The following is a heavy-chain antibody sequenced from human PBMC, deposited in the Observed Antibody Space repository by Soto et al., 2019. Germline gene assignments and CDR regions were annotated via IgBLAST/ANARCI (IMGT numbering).Heavy chain of an antibody. CDR3: ARMGSSFSIPGAFDV. D-gene: IGHD6-13*01. CDR1: VFSLSTHGMR. J-gene: IGHJ3*01. Sequence: SGPTLVNPTQTLTLTCPFSVFSLSTHGMRVSWIRQPPGKALEWLARIDWDDDKFYSTSLKTRLTISKDTSRNQVVLTMTNMDPVDTATYYCARMGSSFSIPGAFDVGDQGTMGTVAS. V-gene: IGHV2-70*04. CDR2: IDWDDDK.